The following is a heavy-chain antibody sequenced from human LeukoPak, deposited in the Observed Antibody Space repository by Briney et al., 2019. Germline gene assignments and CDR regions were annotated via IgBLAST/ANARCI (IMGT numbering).Heavy chain of an antibody. CDR2: ISGSGGST. CDR1: GFTFSSYA. J-gene: IGHJ4*02. V-gene: IGHV3-23*01. Sequence: GGSLRLSCAASGFTFSSYAMSWVRQAPGKGLGWVSAISGSGGSTYYADSVKGRFTISRDNSKNTLFLQMNSLRAEDTAVYYCAKDSLVGGWLVGYSFDSWGQGTLVTVSS. D-gene: IGHD6-19*01. CDR3: AKDSLVGGWLVGYSFDS.